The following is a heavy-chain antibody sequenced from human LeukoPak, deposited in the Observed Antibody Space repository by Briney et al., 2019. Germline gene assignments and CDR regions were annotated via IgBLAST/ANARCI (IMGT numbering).Heavy chain of an antibody. CDR1: GASISSGDYY. D-gene: IGHD1-26*01. CDR3: ARENTGSYREFDY. V-gene: IGHV4-61*02. Sequence: SETLSLTCAVSGASISSGDYYWSWIRQPAGKGLEWIGRIYSGGSTNYNPSLKSRVTMSVDSSNNQFSLKLSSVTAADTAVFYCARENTGSYREFDYWGQGTLVTVYS. CDR2: IYSGGST. J-gene: IGHJ4*02.